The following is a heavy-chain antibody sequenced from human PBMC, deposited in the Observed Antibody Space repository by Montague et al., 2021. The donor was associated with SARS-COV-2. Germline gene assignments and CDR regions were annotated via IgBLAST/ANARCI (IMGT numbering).Heavy chain of an antibody. V-gene: IGHV3-33*01. CDR2: IWYDGSNK. D-gene: IGHD1-26*01. Sequence: SLRLSCAASGFTFSSYGMHWVRQAPGKGLEWVAVIWYDGSNKYYADSVKGRFTISRDNSKNTLYLQMNSLRAEDTAVYYCARVVGSWYASDIWGQGTMVTVSS. J-gene: IGHJ3*02. CDR1: GFTFSSYG. CDR3: ARVVGSWYASDI.